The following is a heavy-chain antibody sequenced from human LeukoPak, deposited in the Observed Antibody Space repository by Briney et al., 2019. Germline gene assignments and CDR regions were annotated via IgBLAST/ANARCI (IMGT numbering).Heavy chain of an antibody. D-gene: IGHD5-24*01. CDR2: INHSGST. Sequence: PSETLSLTCAVYGGSFSGYYWSWIRQPPGKGLEWIGEINHSGSTNYNPSLKSRVTISVDTSKNQFSLKLSSVTAADTAVYYCARGQEMATNPYYFDYWGQGTLVTVSS. V-gene: IGHV4-34*01. CDR3: ARGQEMATNPYYFDY. J-gene: IGHJ4*02. CDR1: GGSFSGYY.